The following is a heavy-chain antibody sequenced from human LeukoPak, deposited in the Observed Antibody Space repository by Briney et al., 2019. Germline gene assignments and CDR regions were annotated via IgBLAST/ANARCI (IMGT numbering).Heavy chain of an antibody. Sequence: SVKVSCKASGGTFSSYAISWVRQAPGQGLEWTGGIIPIFGTANYAQKFQGRVTITTDESTSTAYMELSSLRSEDTAVYYCARGPYYDSSGYLPNWGQGTLVTVSS. CDR3: ARGPYYDSSGYLPN. D-gene: IGHD3-22*01. V-gene: IGHV1-69*05. CDR1: GGTFSSYA. CDR2: IIPIFGTA. J-gene: IGHJ4*02.